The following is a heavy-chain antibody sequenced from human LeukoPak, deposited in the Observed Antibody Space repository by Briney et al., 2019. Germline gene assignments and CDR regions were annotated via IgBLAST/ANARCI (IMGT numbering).Heavy chain of an antibody. CDR1: GGSTNNYY. CDR3: ARSDWMRWFDP. CDR2: MYYSGTT. Sequence: SETLSLTCTVSGGSTNNYYWSWIRQTPGKGLEWIGYMYYSGTTNYNPSLKSRVTISVDTSKNQFSLKLSSVTAADTAVYYCARSDWMRWFDPWGLGTLVTVSS. J-gene: IGHJ5*02. V-gene: IGHV4-59*08. D-gene: IGHD1-1*01.